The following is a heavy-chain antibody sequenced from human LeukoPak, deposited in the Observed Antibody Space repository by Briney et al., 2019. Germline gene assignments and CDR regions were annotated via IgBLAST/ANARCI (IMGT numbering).Heavy chain of an antibody. CDR3: AKGHIFAMVRGVIENDAFDI. V-gene: IGHV3-30*18. D-gene: IGHD3-10*01. CDR2: ISYDGSNK. J-gene: IGHJ3*02. Sequence: GGSLRLSCAASGLTFSSYGMHWVRQAPGKGLEWVAVISYDGSNKYYADSVKGRFTISRDNSKNTLYLQMNSLRAEDTAVYYCAKGHIFAMVRGVIENDAFDIWGQGTMVTVSS. CDR1: GLTFSSYG.